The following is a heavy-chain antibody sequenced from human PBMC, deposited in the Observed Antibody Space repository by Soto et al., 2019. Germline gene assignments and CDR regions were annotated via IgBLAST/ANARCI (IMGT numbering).Heavy chain of an antibody. CDR3: ARDLMKGSGRVYYYYYGMDV. D-gene: IGHD3-10*01. J-gene: IGHJ6*02. V-gene: IGHV1-69*01. CDR1: GGTFSSYA. CDR2: IIPIFGTA. Sequence: QVQLVQSGAEVKKPGSSVKVSCKASGGTFSSYAISWVRQAPGQGLEWMGGIIPIFGTANYAQKFQGRVTITADESTSTAYMELSSLRSEDTAVYYCARDLMKGSGRVYYYYYGMDVWGLGTTVTVSS.